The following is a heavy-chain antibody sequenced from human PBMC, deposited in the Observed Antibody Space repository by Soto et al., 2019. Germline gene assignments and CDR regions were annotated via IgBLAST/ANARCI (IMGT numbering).Heavy chain of an antibody. Sequence: QVQLVESGGGVVQPGRSLRLSCAASGFTFSSYAMHWVRQAPGKGLEWVAVISYDGSNKYYADSVKGRFTISRDNSKNTLYLQINSLRAEDTAVYYCASGRTYYDSSGSFDYWGQGTLVTVSS. V-gene: IGHV3-30-3*01. CDR2: ISYDGSNK. CDR1: GFTFSSYA. CDR3: ASGRTYYDSSGSFDY. D-gene: IGHD3-22*01. J-gene: IGHJ4*02.